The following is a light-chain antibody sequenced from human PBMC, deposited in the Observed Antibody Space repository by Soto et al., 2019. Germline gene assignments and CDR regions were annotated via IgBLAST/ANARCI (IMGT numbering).Light chain of an antibody. CDR3: QQYYSYPPT. Sequence: AIRMTQSPSSLSASTGDRVTITCRASQGISSYLAWYQQKPGKAPKLLIYAASTLQSGVPSRFSGSGSGTDFTLSICCLQSEDFATYYCQQYYSYPPTFGQGTKV. V-gene: IGKV1-8*01. CDR1: QGISSY. J-gene: IGKJ1*01. CDR2: AAS.